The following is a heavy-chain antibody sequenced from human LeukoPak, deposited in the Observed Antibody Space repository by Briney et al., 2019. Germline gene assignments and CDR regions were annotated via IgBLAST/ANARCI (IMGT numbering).Heavy chain of an antibody. D-gene: IGHD2-15*01. J-gene: IGHJ6*03. CDR3: ASPADCSGGSCYSNYYYYMDV. Sequence: GGSLRLSCAASGFTFSSYVMSWVRQAPGKGLEWVSSISSSSSYIYYADSVKGRFTISRDNAKNSLYLQMNSLRAEDTGVYYCASPADCSGGSCYSNYYYYMDVWGKGTTVTVSS. CDR2: ISSSSSYI. CDR1: GFTFSSYV. V-gene: IGHV3-21*01.